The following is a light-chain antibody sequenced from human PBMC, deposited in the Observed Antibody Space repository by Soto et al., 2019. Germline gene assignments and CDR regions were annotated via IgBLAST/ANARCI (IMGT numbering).Light chain of an antibody. V-gene: IGKV3-20*01. CDR3: QQYGRSPQGT. J-gene: IGKJ1*01. CDR2: DAS. CDR1: RSVSSNY. Sequence: EIVLTQSPGTVSLSPVERGTVSCRASRSVSSNYLAWYQQKPGQAPRLLIYDASSRATGIPDRFSGSGSGTDFTLTISRLEPEDFAVYYCQQYGRSPQGTFGQGTKVDI.